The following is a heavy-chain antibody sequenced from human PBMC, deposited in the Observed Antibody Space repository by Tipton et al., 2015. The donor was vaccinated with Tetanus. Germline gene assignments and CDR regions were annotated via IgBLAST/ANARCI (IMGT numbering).Heavy chain of an antibody. D-gene: IGHD5-18*01. J-gene: IGHJ4*02. CDR1: GVSISNSSHY. CDR2: FYYGGST. Sequence: TLSLTCTVSGVSISNSSHYWGWIRQSPGKGLEWIGSFYYGGSTYYNPSLESRVTISVDTSKNEFSLKLTSVTAADTAVYYCARSDRGYPYGLVGPYFDYWGQGSLVTVSS. V-gene: IGHV4-39*01. CDR3: ARSDRGYPYGLVGPYFDY.